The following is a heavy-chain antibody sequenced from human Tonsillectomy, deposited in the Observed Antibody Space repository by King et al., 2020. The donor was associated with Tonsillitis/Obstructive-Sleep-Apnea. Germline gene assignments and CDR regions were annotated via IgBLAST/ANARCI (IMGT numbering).Heavy chain of an antibody. CDR1: GGSISNYY. Sequence: LQLQESGPGLVKPSETLSLTCTVSGGSISNYYWSWIRQPPGKGLEWIGYIYYSGSTNYNPSLKSRVTISVDTSKNQFSLKLSSVTAADTAVYYCARQPTDYDLWRGYNWFDPGGQGTRVTVSS. D-gene: IGHD3-3*01. V-gene: IGHV4-59*08. J-gene: IGHJ5*02. CDR3: ARQPTDYDLWRGYNWFDP. CDR2: IYYSGST.